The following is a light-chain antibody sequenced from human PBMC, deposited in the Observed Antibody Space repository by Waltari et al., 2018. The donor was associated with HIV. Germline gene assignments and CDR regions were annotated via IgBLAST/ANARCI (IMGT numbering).Light chain of an antibody. V-gene: IGKV1-39*01. CDR3: QQTYNSPPT. CDR2: VAS. Sequence: DIRMTQPPSSLSASVGDLVTITCRASQSIGTFLNWYQQKPGKGPKLLMSVASSLPSRVPLRFSGSGSGTDFTLTISGLRPEDFATYCCQQTYNSPPTFGPGTKLEIK. J-gene: IGKJ2*01. CDR1: QSIGTF.